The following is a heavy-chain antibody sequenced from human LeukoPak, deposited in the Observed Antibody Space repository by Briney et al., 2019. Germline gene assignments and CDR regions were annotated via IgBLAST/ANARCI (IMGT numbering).Heavy chain of an antibody. CDR3: ARLHSSSSLDY. Sequence: SETLSLTCAVYGGSFSGYYWSWIRQPPGKGLEWIGEINHSGSTNYNPSLKSRVTISVDTSKNQFSLKLSSVTAADTAVYYCARLHSSSSLDYWGQGTLVTVSS. CDR1: GGSFSGYY. CDR2: INHSGST. D-gene: IGHD6-6*01. J-gene: IGHJ4*02. V-gene: IGHV4-34*01.